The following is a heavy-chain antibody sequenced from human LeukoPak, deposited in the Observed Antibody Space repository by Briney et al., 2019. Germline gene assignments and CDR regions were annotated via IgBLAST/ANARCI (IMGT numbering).Heavy chain of an antibody. V-gene: IGHV4-39*07. D-gene: IGHD5-18*01. CDR1: GGSISSSNYY. CDR3: AGIPRGYSYGYVAY. J-gene: IGHJ4*02. CDR2: IYHSGST. Sequence: SETLSLTCTVSGGSISSSNYYWSWIRQPPGKGLEWIGSIYHSGSTYYNPSLKSRITISVDTSKNQFSLKLSSVTAADTAVYYCAGIPRGYSYGYVAYWGQGTLVTVSS.